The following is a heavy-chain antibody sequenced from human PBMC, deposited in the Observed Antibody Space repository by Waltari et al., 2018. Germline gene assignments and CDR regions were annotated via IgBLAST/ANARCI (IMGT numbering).Heavy chain of an antibody. Sequence: VQLLESGGGLVQPGGSLRLSCAASGFTFSNYGMNWVRQAPGKGRGWVAAIGGDGAAPCYGDSVKGRVTISRDNAESTLRLQMHSLRTEDTAIYFCAAYSGISSSFEYWGQGTLVTVSS. V-gene: IGHV3-23*01. CDR2: IGGDGAAP. CDR1: GFTFSNYG. D-gene: IGHD3-10*01. CDR3: AAYSGISSSFEY. J-gene: IGHJ4*02.